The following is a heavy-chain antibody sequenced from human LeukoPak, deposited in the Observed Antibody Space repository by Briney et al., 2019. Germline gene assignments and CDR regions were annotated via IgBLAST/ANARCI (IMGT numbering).Heavy chain of an antibody. CDR1: GDSISSHY. D-gene: IGHD6-13*01. V-gene: IGHV4-4*07. CDR2: IYTSGST. Sequence: PSETLSLTCTVSGDSISSHYWSWIRQPAGKGLEWIGRIYTSGSTNYNPSLKSRITMSVDTSKNQFSLKLSSVTAADTAVYYCARGLIAATWEGYYGMDVWGQGTTVTVSS. J-gene: IGHJ6*02. CDR3: ARGLIAATWEGYYGMDV.